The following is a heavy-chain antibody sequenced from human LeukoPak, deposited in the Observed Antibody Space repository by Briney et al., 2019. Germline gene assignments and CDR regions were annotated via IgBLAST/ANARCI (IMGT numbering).Heavy chain of an antibody. CDR1: GGSFSGYY. V-gene: IGHV4-59*01. Sequence: PSETLSLTCAVYGGSFSGYYWSWIRQLPGKGLEWIGYLDYSGSTKYNPSLKSRVTISVDTSKNQFSLKLSSVTAADTAVYYCARRHVQYTSSSDPYYFDYWGQGTLVTVSS. D-gene: IGHD6-6*01. CDR3: ARRHVQYTSSSDPYYFDY. J-gene: IGHJ4*02. CDR2: LDYSGST.